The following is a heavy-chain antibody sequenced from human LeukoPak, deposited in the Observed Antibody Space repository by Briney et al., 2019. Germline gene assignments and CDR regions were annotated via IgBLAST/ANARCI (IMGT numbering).Heavy chain of an antibody. D-gene: IGHD3-22*01. CDR1: GFTFSSYA. V-gene: IGHV3-23*01. Sequence: PGGSLRLSCAASGFTFSSYAMSWVRQAPGKGLEWVSAISGSGGSTYYADSVKGRFTISRDNSKNTLYLQMNSLRAEDTAVYYCARFTGDDSSGFYDYWGQGTLVTVSS. J-gene: IGHJ4*02. CDR3: ARFTGDDSSGFYDY. CDR2: ISGSGGST.